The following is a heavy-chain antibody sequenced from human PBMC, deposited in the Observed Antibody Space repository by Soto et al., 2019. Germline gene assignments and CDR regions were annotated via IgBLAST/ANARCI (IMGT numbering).Heavy chain of an antibody. J-gene: IGHJ6*02. CDR3: ARVRRNDASDYYGMDV. Sequence: EVQLEESGGGSAQPGGSLRLSCAASGFSFSTSTMNWVRQAPGKGLEWVSYISSGSTTIYYADSVKGRFTISRDNGKNSLYPQMNSLRDEDTAVYYCARVRRNDASDYYGMDVWGQGTTVTVSS. D-gene: IGHD1-1*01. V-gene: IGHV3-48*02. CDR1: GFSFSTST. CDR2: ISSGSTTI.